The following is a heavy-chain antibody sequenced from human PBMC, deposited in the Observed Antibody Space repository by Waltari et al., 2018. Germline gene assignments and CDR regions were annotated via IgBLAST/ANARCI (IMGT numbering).Heavy chain of an antibody. CDR1: GYTVFAYP. J-gene: IGHJ4*02. CDR2: ITGNENT. V-gene: IGHV1-3*01. Sequence: QVQLVQSGAEMKKPGASVTLSCKASGYTVFAYPIHWVRQAPGQRLEWKGWITGNENTKKSRRFQGRVTITRDRSASTTYMDLSTLRSEETAVYYCASGRERSYGSANYYQLDYWGQGTLVTVSS. CDR3: ASGRERSYGSANYYQLDY. D-gene: IGHD3-10*01.